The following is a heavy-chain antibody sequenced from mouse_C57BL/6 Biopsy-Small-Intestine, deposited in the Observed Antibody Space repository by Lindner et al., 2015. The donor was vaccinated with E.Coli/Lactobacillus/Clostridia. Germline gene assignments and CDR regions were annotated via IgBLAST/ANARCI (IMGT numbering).Heavy chain of an antibody. V-gene: IGHV14-2*02. CDR3: ARDRASRGSHNWFDP. D-gene: IGHD6-1*01. Sequence: SVKVSCKASGYTLTDQYLHWVRQAPGQGLEWVGWINPKDVVTRIAQRFQGRVTLTRDTSINTAYMEVSRLTSDDTAFYYCARDRASRGSHNWFDPWGQGTLVTVSS. J-gene: IGHJ4*01. CDR1: GYTLTDQY. CDR2: INPKDVVT.